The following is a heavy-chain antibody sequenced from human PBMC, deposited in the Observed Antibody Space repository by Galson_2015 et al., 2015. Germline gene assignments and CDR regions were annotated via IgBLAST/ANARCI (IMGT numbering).Heavy chain of an antibody. CDR3: ARDTWYYDSSGYNSHFDY. D-gene: IGHD3-22*01. V-gene: IGHV1-3*01. J-gene: IGHJ4*02. CDR2: INAGNGNT. CDR1: GYTFTSYA. Sequence: SVKVSCKASGYTFTSYAMHWVRQAPGQRLEWMGWINAGNGNTKYSQKFQGRVTITRDTSASTAYMELGSLRSEDTAVYYCARDTWYYDSSGYNSHFDYWGQGTLVTVFS.